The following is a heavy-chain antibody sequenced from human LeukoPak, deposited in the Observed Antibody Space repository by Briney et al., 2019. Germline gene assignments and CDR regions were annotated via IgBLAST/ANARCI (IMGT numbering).Heavy chain of an antibody. D-gene: IGHD1-26*01. CDR2: IRSDGYHT. V-gene: IGHV3-30*02. CDR3: AKPSGSGVDY. CDR1: GFTFSSYS. Sequence: GGSLRLSCAASGFTFSSYSMNWVRQAPGKGLEWVAFIRSDGYHTYYADSVKGRFTITRDNSKNTLYLQMNSLRLEDMALYYCAKPSGSGVDYWGRGTRVTVSS. J-gene: IGHJ4*02.